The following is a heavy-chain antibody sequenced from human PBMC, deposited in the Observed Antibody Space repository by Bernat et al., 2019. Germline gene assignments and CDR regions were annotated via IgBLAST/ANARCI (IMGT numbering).Heavy chain of an antibody. V-gene: IGHV3-23*04. Sequence: EVQLVESGGGLVKPGGSLRLSCAASGFTFSSYAMSWVRQAPGKGLEWVSAISGSGGSTYYADSVKGRFTISRDNSKNTLYLQMNSLRAEDTAVYYCAKDWAEYSGYDTFLGYWGQGTLVTVSS. CDR1: GFTFSSYA. CDR2: ISGSGGST. D-gene: IGHD5-12*01. J-gene: IGHJ4*02. CDR3: AKDWAEYSGYDTFLGY.